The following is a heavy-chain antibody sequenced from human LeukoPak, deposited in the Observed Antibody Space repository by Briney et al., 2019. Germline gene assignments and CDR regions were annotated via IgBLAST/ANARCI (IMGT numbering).Heavy chain of an antibody. Sequence: GGSLRLSCAASGFTFDDYAMHWVRQAPGKGLEWVSGISWNSGSIGYADSVKGRFTISRDNAKNSLYLQMNSLGAEDTALYYCAKESSGWYYFDYWGQGTLVTVSS. CDR1: GFTFDDYA. CDR2: ISWNSGSI. D-gene: IGHD6-19*01. V-gene: IGHV3-9*01. J-gene: IGHJ4*02. CDR3: AKESSGWYYFDY.